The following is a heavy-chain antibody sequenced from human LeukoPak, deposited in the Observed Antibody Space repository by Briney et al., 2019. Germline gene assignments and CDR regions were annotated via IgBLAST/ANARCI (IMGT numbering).Heavy chain of an antibody. D-gene: IGHD3-9*01. CDR3: SYDILTGDTDAFDI. CDR1: GGSISSSSYY. Sequence: SETLSLTCTVSGGSISSSSYYWGWIHQPPGKGLEWIGSIYYSGSTYYNPSLKSRVTISVDTSKNQFSLKLSSVTAADTAVYYCSYDILTGDTDAFDIWGQGTMVTVSS. CDR2: IYYSGST. V-gene: IGHV4-39*01. J-gene: IGHJ3*02.